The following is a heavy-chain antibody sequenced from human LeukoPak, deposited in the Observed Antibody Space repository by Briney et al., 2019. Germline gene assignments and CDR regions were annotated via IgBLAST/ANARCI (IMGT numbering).Heavy chain of an antibody. CDR1: GGSISSYY. Sequence: SETLSLTRTVSGGSISSYYWSWIRQPPGKGLDGIGYIYYSGSTNYNPSLKSRVTISVDTSKNQFSLKLSSVTAADTAVYYCARSKPGWQGLYFDYWGQGTLVTVSS. CDR2: IYYSGST. D-gene: IGHD6-19*01. CDR3: ARSKPGWQGLYFDY. V-gene: IGHV4-59*01. J-gene: IGHJ4*02.